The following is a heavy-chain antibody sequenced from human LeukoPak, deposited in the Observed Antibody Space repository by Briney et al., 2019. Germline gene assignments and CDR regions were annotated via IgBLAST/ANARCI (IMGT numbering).Heavy chain of an antibody. CDR3: ARHYSSGWSDC. J-gene: IGHJ5*01. CDR1: GXSISSSSDY. D-gene: IGHD6-19*01. Sequence: SETLSLTCTVSGXSISSSSDYWGWIRQPPGKGLEWIGYIYNSGSTSYTPSLKSRVTISVDTSKNQFSLKLSSVTAADTAVYYCARHYSSGWSDCWGQGTLVTVSS. V-gene: IGHV4-61*05. CDR2: IYNSGST.